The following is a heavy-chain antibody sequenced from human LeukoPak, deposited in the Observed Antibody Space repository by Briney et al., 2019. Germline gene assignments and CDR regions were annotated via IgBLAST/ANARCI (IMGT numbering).Heavy chain of an antibody. Sequence: SETLSLTCAVSGYSISSGYYWGWIRQPPGKGLEWIGSIYHSGSTYYNPALKSRVTISVDTSKNQFSLKLSSVTAADTAVYYCARVSAQLLFYYYYYYMDVWGKGTTVTVSS. D-gene: IGHD2-2*01. CDR3: ARVSAQLLFYYYYYYMDV. V-gene: IGHV4-38-2*01. CDR2: IYHSGST. CDR1: GYSISSGYY. J-gene: IGHJ6*03.